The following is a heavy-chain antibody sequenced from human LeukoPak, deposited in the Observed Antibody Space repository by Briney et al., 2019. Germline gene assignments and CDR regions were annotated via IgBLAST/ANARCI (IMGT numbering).Heavy chain of an antibody. CDR1: GFTFSAYV. J-gene: IGHJ4*02. CDR2: ISSNGGTT. Sequence: PGGSLRLSCSASGFTFSAYVMYWVRQAPGKGLEYLSTISSNGGTTYYADSVKGRFTISRDNFKNTLYPQMSSLRPEDTAVYYCVGSLALLRYFDYWGQGTLVTVSS. D-gene: IGHD5-12*01. CDR3: VGSLALLRYFDY. V-gene: IGHV3-64D*06.